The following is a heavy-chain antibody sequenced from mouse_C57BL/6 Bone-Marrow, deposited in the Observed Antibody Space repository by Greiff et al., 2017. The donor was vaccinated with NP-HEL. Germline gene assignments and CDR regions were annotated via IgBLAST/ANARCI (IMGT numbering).Heavy chain of an antibody. CDR2: INPNNGGT. CDR1: GYTFTDYY. Sequence: VQLQQSGPELVKPGASVKISCKASGYTFTDYYMNWVKQSHGKSLEWIGDINPNNGGTSYNQKFKGKATLTVDKSSSTAYMELRSLTSEDSAVYYCASRREGRWFAYWGQGTLVTVSA. V-gene: IGHV1-26*01. CDR3: ASRREGRWFAY. J-gene: IGHJ3*01. D-gene: IGHD3-3*01.